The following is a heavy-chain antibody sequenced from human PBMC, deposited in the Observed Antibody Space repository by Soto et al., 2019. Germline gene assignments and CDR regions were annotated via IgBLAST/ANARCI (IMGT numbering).Heavy chain of an antibody. J-gene: IGHJ6*02. CDR2: IIPIFGTA. CDR3: ARGPREGDYYYGMDV. V-gene: IGHV1-69*13. Sequence: ASVKVSCKASGGTFSTYAISWVRQAPGQGLEWMGGIIPIFGTANYAQKFQGRVTITADESTSTAYMELSSLRSEDTAVYYCARGPREGDYYYGMDVWGQGTTVTVSS. CDR1: GGTFSTYA.